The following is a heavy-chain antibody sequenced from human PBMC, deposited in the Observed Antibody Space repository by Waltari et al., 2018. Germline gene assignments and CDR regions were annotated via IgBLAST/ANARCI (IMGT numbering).Heavy chain of an antibody. CDR2: INPNSGGT. Sequence: QVQLVQSGAEVKKPGASVKVSCKASGYTFTGYYIYWVRQAPGQGLEWMGRINPNSGGTNYAQKFQGRITWTRDTSISTAYMELGSLTSDDTAMYYCARVNGGGYFFGGTYYDESNWFDPWGQGTLVTVSS. V-gene: IGHV1-2*06. D-gene: IGHD2-15*01. J-gene: IGHJ5*02. CDR3: ARVNGGGYFFGGTYYDESNWFDP. CDR1: GYTFTGYY.